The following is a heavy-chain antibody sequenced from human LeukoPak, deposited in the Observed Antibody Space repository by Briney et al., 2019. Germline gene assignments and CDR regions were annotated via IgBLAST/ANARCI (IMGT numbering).Heavy chain of an antibody. CDR3: ARDGDGYNYFDY. Sequence: GASLRLSCAASGFTFSDYYMSWIRQAPGKGLEWVSYISSSSSYTNYADSVKGRFTISRDNAKNSLYLQMNSLGAEDTAVYYCARDGDGYNYFDYWGQGTLVTVSS. V-gene: IGHV3-11*06. J-gene: IGHJ4*02. CDR2: ISSSSSYT. D-gene: IGHD5-24*01. CDR1: GFTFSDYY.